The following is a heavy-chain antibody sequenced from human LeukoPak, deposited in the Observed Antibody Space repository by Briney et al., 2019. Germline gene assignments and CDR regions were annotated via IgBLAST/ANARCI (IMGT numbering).Heavy chain of an antibody. J-gene: IGHJ4*02. Sequence: PSETLSLTCTVSGGSIGSSSYYWGWIRQPPGKGLAWIGSIYYSGSTYYNPSLKSRVTISLDTSKNQFSLKLSSVTAADTAVYYCAREGSGWPRGGIYYFDYWGQGTLVTVSS. D-gene: IGHD6-19*01. CDR3: AREGSGWPRGGIYYFDY. CDR2: IYYSGST. V-gene: IGHV4-39*07. CDR1: GGSIGSSSYY.